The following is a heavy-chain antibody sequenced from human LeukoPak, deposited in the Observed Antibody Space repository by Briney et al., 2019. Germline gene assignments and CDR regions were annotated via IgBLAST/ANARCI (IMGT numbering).Heavy chain of an antibody. CDR1: GGSISSSSYY. V-gene: IGHV4-39*07. D-gene: IGHD3-3*01. Sequence: SETLSLTCTVSGGSISSSSYYWGWIRQPPGKGLEWIGSIYYSGSTYCNPSLKSRVTISVDTSKNQFSLKLSSVTAADTAVYYCARWDFWSGYAADPWGQGTLVTVSS. CDR2: IYYSGST. CDR3: ARWDFWSGYAADP. J-gene: IGHJ5*02.